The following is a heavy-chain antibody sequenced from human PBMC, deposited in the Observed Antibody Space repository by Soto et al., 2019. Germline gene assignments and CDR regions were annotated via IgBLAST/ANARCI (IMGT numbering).Heavy chain of an antibody. D-gene: IGHD3-22*01. CDR3: ARDLYYYDSSGYPLDFDY. V-gene: IGHV3-33*01. Sequence: QVQLVESGGGVVQPGRSLRLSCAASGFTFSSYGMHWVRQAPGKGLEWVAVIWYDGSNKYYADSVKGRFTISRDNSKNMLYLQMNSLRAEDTAVYYCARDLYYYDSSGYPLDFDYWGQGTLVTVSS. J-gene: IGHJ4*02. CDR2: IWYDGSNK. CDR1: GFTFSSYG.